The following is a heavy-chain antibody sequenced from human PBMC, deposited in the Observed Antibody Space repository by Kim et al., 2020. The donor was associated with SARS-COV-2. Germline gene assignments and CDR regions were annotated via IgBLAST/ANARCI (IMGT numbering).Heavy chain of an antibody. J-gene: IGHJ6*02. Sequence: SETLSLTCAVYGGSFSGYYWSWIRQPPGKGLEWIGEINHSGSTNYNPSLKSRVTISVDTSKNQFSLKLSSVTAADTAVYYCARGPSHRARDYYYYGMDVWGQGTTVTVSS. CDR3: ARGPSHRARDYYYYGMDV. CDR1: GGSFSGYY. V-gene: IGHV4-34*01. CDR2: INHSGST.